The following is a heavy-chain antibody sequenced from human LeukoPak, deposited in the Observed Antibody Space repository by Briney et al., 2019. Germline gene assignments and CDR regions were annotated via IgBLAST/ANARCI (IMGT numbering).Heavy chain of an antibody. Sequence: GASVTVSCTASGYTFTSYYMHWVRQAPGQGLEWMGIINPSGGSTSYAQKFQGRVTMTRDTSTSTVYMELSSLRSEDTAVYYCARGMGMIVGDYWGQGTLVTVSS. V-gene: IGHV1-46*01. CDR1: GYTFTSYY. CDR2: INPSGGST. J-gene: IGHJ4*02. CDR3: ARGMGMIVGDY. D-gene: IGHD3-22*01.